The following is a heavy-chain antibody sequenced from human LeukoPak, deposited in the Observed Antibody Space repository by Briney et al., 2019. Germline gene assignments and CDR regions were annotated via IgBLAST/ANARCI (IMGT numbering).Heavy chain of an antibody. D-gene: IGHD3-10*01. CDR3: ARRAFGGLLDY. V-gene: IGHV4-34*01. J-gene: IGHJ4*02. Sequence: SETLSLTCTVSGGSISSYYWSWIRQPPGKGLEWIGEINHSGSTNYNPSLKSRVTISVDTSKNQFSLKLSSVTAADTAVYYCARRAFGGLLDYWGQGTLVTVSS. CDR1: GGSISSYY. CDR2: INHSGST.